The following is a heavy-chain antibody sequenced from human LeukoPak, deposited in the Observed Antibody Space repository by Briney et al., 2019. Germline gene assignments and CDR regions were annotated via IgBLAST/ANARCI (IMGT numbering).Heavy chain of an antibody. V-gene: IGHV1-2*02. CDR2: INPNSGGT. D-gene: IGHD5-12*01. Sequence: GASVKVSCKASGYTFTGYHMHWVRQAPGQGLEWMGWINPNSGGTNYAQKFQGRVTMTRDTSISTAYMELSRLRSDDTAVYYCAREDIVATLVDYWGQGTLVTVSS. CDR3: AREDIVATLVDY. J-gene: IGHJ4*02. CDR1: GYTFTGYH.